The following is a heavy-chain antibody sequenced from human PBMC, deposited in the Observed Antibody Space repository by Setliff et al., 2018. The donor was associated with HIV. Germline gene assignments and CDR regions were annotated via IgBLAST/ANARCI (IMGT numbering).Heavy chain of an antibody. V-gene: IGHV3-9*01. J-gene: IGHJ4*02. CDR2: ISWNSGSI. D-gene: IGHD3-22*01. CDR1: GFTFSTYA. CDR3: AKGYSGYYFYFDY. Sequence: GGSLRLSCAASGFTFSTYAMSWVRQAPGKGLEWVSGISWNSGSIGYADSVKGRFTISRDNAKNSLYLQMNSLRAEDTALYYCAKGYSGYYFYFDYWGQGTLVTVSS.